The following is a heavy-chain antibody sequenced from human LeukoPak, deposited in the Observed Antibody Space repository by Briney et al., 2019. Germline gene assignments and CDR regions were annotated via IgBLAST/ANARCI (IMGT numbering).Heavy chain of an antibody. J-gene: IGHJ3*02. CDR2: IIPTLGIA. D-gene: IGHD5-18*01. CDR3: ARGIQPYPTDAFDI. V-gene: IGHV1-69*04. Sequence: GASVKVSCKASGGTFSSYAISWVRQAPGQGLEWMGRIIPTLGIANYAQKFQGRVTITADKSTSTAYMELSSLRSEDTAVYYCARGIQPYPTDAFDIWGQGTMVTVSS. CDR1: GGTFSSYA.